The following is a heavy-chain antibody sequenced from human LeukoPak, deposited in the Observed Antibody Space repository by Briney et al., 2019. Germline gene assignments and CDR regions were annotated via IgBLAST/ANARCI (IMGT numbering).Heavy chain of an antibody. V-gene: IGHV4-30-4*08. D-gene: IGHD3-22*01. Sequence: SETLSLTCTVSGGSVYTSDYYWGWVRQPPGKGPEWIGDIFYTGKTNYNPSLKSRVSISIDTSKNQFSLKLSSVTAADTAVYYCARGLYYDSSGYYGYYFDYWGQGTLVTVSS. CDR3: ARGLYYDSSGYYGYYFDY. CDR1: GGSVYTSDYY. CDR2: IFYTGKT. J-gene: IGHJ4*02.